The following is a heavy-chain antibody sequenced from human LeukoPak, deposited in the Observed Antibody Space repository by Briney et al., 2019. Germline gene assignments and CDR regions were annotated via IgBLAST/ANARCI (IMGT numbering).Heavy chain of an antibody. J-gene: IGHJ5*02. CDR1: GDSVSSNSVA. V-gene: IGHV6-1*01. D-gene: IGHD6-19*01. CDR3: ARASVFSSGWYEGTWFDP. CDR2: TYYRSKWYN. Sequence: SQTLSLTCVISGDSVSSNSVAWNWIRQSPSRGLEWLGRTYYRSKWYNDYAVSVKSRITINPDSSKNQFSLQLNSVTPEDTAMYYCARASVFSSGWYEGTWFDPWGQGTLVTVSS.